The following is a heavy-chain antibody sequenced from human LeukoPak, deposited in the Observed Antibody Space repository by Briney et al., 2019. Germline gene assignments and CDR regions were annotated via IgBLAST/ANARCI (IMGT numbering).Heavy chain of an antibody. CDR3: ARLPSSSTFDY. CDR2: IYYSGST. CDR1: GGSISSNSYY. J-gene: IGHJ4*02. Sequence: PSETLSLTCTVSGGSISSNSYYWGWIRQPPGKGLEWIGSIYYSGSTYYNPSLKSRVNISVDTSKNQFSLKLTSVTAADTAMYYCARLPSSSTFDYWGQGTLVTVSS. D-gene: IGHD6-6*01. V-gene: IGHV4-39*01.